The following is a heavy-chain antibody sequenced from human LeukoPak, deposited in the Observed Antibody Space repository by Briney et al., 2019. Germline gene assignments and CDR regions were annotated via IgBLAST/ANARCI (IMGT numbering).Heavy chain of an antibody. Sequence: GGSLRLSCAASGFTFSSYAMPWVRQAPGKGLERVSVISYDGSNEYYAHSVKGRFTISRDNSKNTLYLQMNSLRAEDTAVYYCAKEVSWPGYFDYWGQGTLVTVSS. CDR3: AKEVSWPGYFDY. CDR1: GFTFSSYA. V-gene: IGHV3-30-3*01. CDR2: ISYDGSNE. J-gene: IGHJ4*02. D-gene: IGHD2-15*01.